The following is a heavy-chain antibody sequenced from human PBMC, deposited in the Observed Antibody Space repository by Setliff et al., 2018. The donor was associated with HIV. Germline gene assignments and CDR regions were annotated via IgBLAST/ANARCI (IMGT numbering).Heavy chain of an antibody. Sequence: SETLSLTCSVSGDSVSSRSYYWGWIRQSPGKGLEWIGSIYFNGITHDNPSLKSRVTTSVDTSKNQFSLKLSSVTAADTAIYYCVTVVQDDLGVALFDYWGQGTRGTAPQ. V-gene: IGHV4-39*01. D-gene: IGHD3-3*01. J-gene: IGHJ4*02. CDR2: IYFNGIT. CDR3: VTVVQDDLGVALFDY. CDR1: GDSVSSRSYY.